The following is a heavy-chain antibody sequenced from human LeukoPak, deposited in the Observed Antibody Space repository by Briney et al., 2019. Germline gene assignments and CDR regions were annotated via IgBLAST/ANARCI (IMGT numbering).Heavy chain of an antibody. CDR1: GYTFTDYY. CDR3: AKANFDSTPFDY. Sequence: ATVKIPCKVSGYTFTDYYMHWVQQAPGKGLEWMVVVDPEDGETIYAEKFKGRVTITEDTSTDTAYMELSSVRSEDTAVYYCAKANFDSTPFDYWGQGTLVTVSS. D-gene: IGHD2-2*01. V-gene: IGHV1-69-2*01. CDR2: VDPEDGET. J-gene: IGHJ4*02.